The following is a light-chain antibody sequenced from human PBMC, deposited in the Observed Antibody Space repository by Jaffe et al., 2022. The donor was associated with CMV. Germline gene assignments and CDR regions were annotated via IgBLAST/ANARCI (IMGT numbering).Light chain of an antibody. CDR1: QSISNY. V-gene: IGKV1-39*01. J-gene: IGKJ4*01. CDR2: AAS. Sequence: DIQMTQSPSSLSASVGDRVTITCRASQSISNYLSWFQQKPGKAPNLLIYAASSLQSGVPSRFSGSGSGADFTLTISSLQPDDFAAYYCQQSYSAPFTFGGGTKVEIK. CDR3: QQSYSAPFT.